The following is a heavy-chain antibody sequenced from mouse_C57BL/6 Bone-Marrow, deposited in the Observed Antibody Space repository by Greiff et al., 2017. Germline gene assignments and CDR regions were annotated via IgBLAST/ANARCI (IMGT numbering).Heavy chain of an antibody. CDR2: IYPSDSET. J-gene: IGHJ2*01. CDR3: ARRDYGGY. V-gene: IGHV1-61*01. D-gene: IGHD1-2*01. CDR1: GYTFTSYW. Sequence: QVHVKQPGAELVRPGSSVKLSCKASGYTFTSYWMDWVKQRPGQGLEWIGNIYPSDSETHYNQKFKDKATLTVDKSSSTAYMQLSSLTSEDSAVYYCARRDYGGYWGQGTTLTVSS.